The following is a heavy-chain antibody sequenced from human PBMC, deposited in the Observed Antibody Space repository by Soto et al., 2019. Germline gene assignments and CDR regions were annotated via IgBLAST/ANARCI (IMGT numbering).Heavy chain of an antibody. CDR1: GYTFTSFG. Sequence: ASVKVSCKASGYTFTSFGINWVRQAPGQGLEWMGWISAKNDDTKYAQKIQGRVTMTTDTSTSTAYMELRSLRSDDTAVYYCARKGRFCTGGVCYSNCFDPWGPGTLVTVSS. V-gene: IGHV1-18*04. CDR3: ARKGRFCTGGVCYSNCFDP. D-gene: IGHD2-8*02. CDR2: ISAKNDDT. J-gene: IGHJ5*02.